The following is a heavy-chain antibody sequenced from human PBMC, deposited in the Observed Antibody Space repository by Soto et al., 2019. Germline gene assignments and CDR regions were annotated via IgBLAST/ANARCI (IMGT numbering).Heavy chain of an antibody. J-gene: IGHJ4*02. CDR3: VREWGGYYFDF. CDR1: GYTFTRYS. CDR2: ITPTGEYT. D-gene: IGHD3-16*01. V-gene: IGHV1-46*01. Sequence: QVHLVQSGAEVKKPGASVKVSCKASGYTFTRYSMHCVRQGPGQGLEWMGVITPTGEYTYYAQKFKGRLPMTSDTSTSAVHMELSSLRPEATAFYYCVREWGGYYFDFWGQGTLVTVSS.